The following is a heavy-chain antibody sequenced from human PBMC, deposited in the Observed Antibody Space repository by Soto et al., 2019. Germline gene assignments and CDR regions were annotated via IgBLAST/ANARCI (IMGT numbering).Heavy chain of an antibody. D-gene: IGHD3-9*01. CDR2: ISGRGDAT. CDR3: AKDPILTTPPSFDP. V-gene: IGHV3-23*01. J-gene: IGHJ5*02. CDR1: GFSFSRYL. Sequence: EVKLLESGGGLVQPGGSLRLSCAASGFSFSRYLMTWVRQTPGQGLEWVSSISGRGDATYYADSVKGRFTISRDNSKHTLFLQRNSLGADDTAVYYCAKDPILTTPPSFDPWGQGTLVTVSS.